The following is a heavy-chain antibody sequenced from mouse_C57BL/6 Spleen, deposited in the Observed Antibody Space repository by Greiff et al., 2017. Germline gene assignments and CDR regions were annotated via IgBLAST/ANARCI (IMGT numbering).Heavy chain of an antibody. V-gene: IGHV1-80*01. D-gene: IGHD4-1*01. CDR3: ARGELGGAWFAY. J-gene: IGHJ3*01. Sequence: QVQLQQSGAELVKPGASVKISCKASGYAFSSYWMNWVKQRPGKGLEWIGQIYPGDGDTNYNGKFKGKATLTADKSSSTADMQLSSLTSEDSAVYFCARGELGGAWFAYWGQGTLVTVSA. CDR2: IYPGDGDT. CDR1: GYAFSSYW.